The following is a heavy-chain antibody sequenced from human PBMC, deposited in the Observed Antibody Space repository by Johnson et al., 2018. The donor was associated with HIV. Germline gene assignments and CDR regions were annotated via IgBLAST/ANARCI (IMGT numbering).Heavy chain of an antibody. CDR1: RFTFNDYA. J-gene: IGHJ3*02. V-gene: IGHV3-43D*03. Sequence: VESGGVVVQPGGSLRLSCETSRFTFNDYAMHWVRQAPGKGLEWVSLINCDGDRTYYAASVKGRFTISRDTSQTSLYLQMNRLRPEDPGLYYCAKDIACGYTNGGTLDIWGQGTMVTVSS. D-gene: IGHD6-19*01. CDR2: INCDGDRT. CDR3: AKDIACGYTNGGTLDI.